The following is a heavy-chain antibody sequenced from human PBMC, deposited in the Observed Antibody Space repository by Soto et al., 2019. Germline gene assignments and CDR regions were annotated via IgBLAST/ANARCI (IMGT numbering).Heavy chain of an antibody. D-gene: IGHD4-4*01. CDR2: IIPILGIA. Sequence: SVKVSCKASGGTFSSYTISWVRQAPGQGLEWMGRIIPILGIASYAQKFQGRVTMTRDTSTSTVYMELSSLRSEDTAVYYCAKGDYSNYNWFDPWGQGTLVTVSS. J-gene: IGHJ5*02. CDR3: AKGDYSNYNWFDP. CDR1: GGTFSSYT. V-gene: IGHV1-69*02.